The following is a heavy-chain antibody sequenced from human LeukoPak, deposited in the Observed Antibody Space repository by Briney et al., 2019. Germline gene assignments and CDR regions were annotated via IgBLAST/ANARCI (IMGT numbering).Heavy chain of an antibody. D-gene: IGHD3-22*01. CDR2: INHSGST. CDR3: ARGGIYYDSSGYLYNWFDP. J-gene: IGHJ5*02. Sequence: SETLSLTCAVYGGSFSGYYWSWIRQPPGKGLEWIGEINHSGSTNYNPSLKRRVTISVDTFKNQFSLKLSSVTAADTAVYYCARGGIYYDSSGYLYNWFDPWGQGTLVTVSS. V-gene: IGHV4-34*01. CDR1: GGSFSGYY.